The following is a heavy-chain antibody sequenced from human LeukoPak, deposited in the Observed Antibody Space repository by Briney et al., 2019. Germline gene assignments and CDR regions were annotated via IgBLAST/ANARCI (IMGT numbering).Heavy chain of an antibody. V-gene: IGHV3-30*02. Sequence: VGSLRLSCAASGFMFIGYGMHWVRQAPGKGPEWVAFIRPDGHNKYYADSVKGRFMISRDNSKNTVDLQMNSLRGDDTAMYYCAKEGAASWDVDVWGKGTTVTVSS. CDR1: GFMFIGYG. CDR2: IRPDGHNK. D-gene: IGHD3-3*02. J-gene: IGHJ6*04. CDR3: AKEGAASWDVDV.